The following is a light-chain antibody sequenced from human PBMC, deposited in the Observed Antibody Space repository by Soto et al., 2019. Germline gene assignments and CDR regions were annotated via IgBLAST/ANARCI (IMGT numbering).Light chain of an antibody. J-gene: IGKJ3*01. V-gene: IGKV1-9*01. CDR3: QQLNSYPT. CDR2: AAS. Sequence: DIQMTQSPSSLSASVGNRVTITCRASQSISTYLNWYQKKPGKAPNLLIYAASTLQSGVPSRFSGSGSGAEFTLTISSLQPEDFATYYCQQLNSYPTFGPGTKVDIK. CDR1: QSISTY.